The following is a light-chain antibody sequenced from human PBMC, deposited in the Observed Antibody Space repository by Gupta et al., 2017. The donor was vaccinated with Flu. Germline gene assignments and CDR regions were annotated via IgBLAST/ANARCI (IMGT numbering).Light chain of an antibody. J-gene: IGKJ2*01. V-gene: IGKV4-1*01. Sequence: VSLGERATINCKSSQSVLYSSSNKNYLAWYQQKPGQPPRLLIYWASTRESGVPDRFSGSGSGTDFTLTISSLQAEDVAVYYCQQYVNTRTCGQGTRLEIK. CDR1: QSVLYSSSNKNY. CDR3: QQYVNTRT. CDR2: WAS.